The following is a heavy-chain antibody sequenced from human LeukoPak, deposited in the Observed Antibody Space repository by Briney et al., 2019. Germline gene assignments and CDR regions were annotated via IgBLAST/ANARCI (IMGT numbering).Heavy chain of an antibody. D-gene: IGHD6-19*01. CDR2: ISYDGSNK. Sequence: GGSLRLSCAASGFTFSSYGMHWVRQAPGKGLEWVAVISYDGSNKYYADSVKGRFTISRDNSKNTLYPQMNSLRAEDTAVYYCAKGDSSGWTAFDYWGQGTLVTVSS. J-gene: IGHJ4*02. CDR1: GFTFSSYG. CDR3: AKGDSSGWTAFDY. V-gene: IGHV3-30*18.